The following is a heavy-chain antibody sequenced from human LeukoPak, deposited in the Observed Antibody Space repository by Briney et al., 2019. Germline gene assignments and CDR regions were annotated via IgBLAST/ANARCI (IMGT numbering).Heavy chain of an antibody. CDR3: ARDAAAEWFDP. J-gene: IGHJ5*02. CDR1: GFTFDDYG. D-gene: IGHD6-13*01. Sequence: GGSLRLSCAASGFTFDDYGMSWVRQAPKKGLEWVPGINWNGGSTGYADSVKGRFTISRDNAKNSLYLQMNSLRAEDTALYYCARDAAAEWFDPWGQGTLVTVSS. V-gene: IGHV3-20*04. CDR2: INWNGGST.